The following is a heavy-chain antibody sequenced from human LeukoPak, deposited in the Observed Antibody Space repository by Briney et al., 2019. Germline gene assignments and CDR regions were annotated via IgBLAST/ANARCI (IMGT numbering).Heavy chain of an antibody. CDR1: GGSISSGGYS. J-gene: IGHJ4*02. D-gene: IGHD2-2*01. CDR3: ARLEGPAGDSNFDY. Sequence: SETLSLTCALSGGSISSGGYSWSWIRQPPGKGLEWIGYIYHSGSTYNNPSLKSRVTISVDRSQNQFSLKLSSVTAADTAMYYCARLEGPAGDSNFDYWGQGTLVTVSS. V-gene: IGHV4-30-2*01. CDR2: IYHSGST.